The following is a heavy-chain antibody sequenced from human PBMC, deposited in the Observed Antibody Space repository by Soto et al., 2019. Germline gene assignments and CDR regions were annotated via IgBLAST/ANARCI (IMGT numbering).Heavy chain of an antibody. CDR3: ARANYGSGSYLPY. D-gene: IGHD3-10*01. V-gene: IGHV4-31*03. CDR1: GTSISSGGYY. CDR2: IYYSGST. J-gene: IGHJ4*02. Sequence: QVQLQESGSGLVKASQTLSLTCTLSGTSISSGGYYWSWIRQHPGKGLEWIGYIYYSGSTSYNPSLKSRTTISLDMSKNQFSLRLSSVTAADTAVYYCARANYGSGSYLPYWGRGTPVTVSS.